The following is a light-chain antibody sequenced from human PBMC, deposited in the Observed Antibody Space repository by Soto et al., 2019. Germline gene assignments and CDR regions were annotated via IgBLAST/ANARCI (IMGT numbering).Light chain of an antibody. CDR3: GTWDSSLV. CDR2: DNN. Sequence: QAVVTQPPSVSAAPGQKVTISCSGSSSNIGNNYVSWYQQLPGTAPKLLIYDNNKRPSGIPDRFSGSKSGTSATLGITGLQTGDEADYYCGTWDSSLVFGGGTQLTVL. J-gene: IGLJ2*01. V-gene: IGLV1-51*01. CDR1: SSNIGNNY.